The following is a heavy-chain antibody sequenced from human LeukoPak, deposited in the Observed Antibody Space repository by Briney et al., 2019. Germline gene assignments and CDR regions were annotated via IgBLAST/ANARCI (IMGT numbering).Heavy chain of an antibody. Sequence: SETLSLTCTVSGGSISSYYWSWIRQPPGKGLEWIGYIYYSGSTNYNPSLKSRVTISVDTSKNQFSLKLSSVTAADTAVYYCARDLGIAAAGAYFDYWGQGTLVTVSS. CDR2: IYYSGST. J-gene: IGHJ4*02. V-gene: IGHV4-59*01. CDR1: GGSISSYY. CDR3: ARDLGIAAAGAYFDY. D-gene: IGHD6-13*01.